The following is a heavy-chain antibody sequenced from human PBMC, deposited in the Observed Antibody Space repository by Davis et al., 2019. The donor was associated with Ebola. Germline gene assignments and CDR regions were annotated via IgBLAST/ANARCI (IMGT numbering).Heavy chain of an antibody. CDR2: INPNSGGT. CDR3: ARGCRTTVIMEDWYFDL. V-gene: IGHV1-2*04. D-gene: IGHD4-23*01. Sequence: AASVKVSCKASGYTFIGYYIHWVRQAPGQGFEWMGWINPNSGGTKYVGKFQGWVTITRDTSISTAYMELGRLPSDDTAVYYCARGCRTTVIMEDWYFDLWGRRTLVTVSS. J-gene: IGHJ2*01. CDR1: GYTFIGYY.